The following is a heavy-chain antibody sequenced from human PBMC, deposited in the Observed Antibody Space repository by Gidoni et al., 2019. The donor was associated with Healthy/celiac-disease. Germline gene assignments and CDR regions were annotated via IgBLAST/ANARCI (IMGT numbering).Heavy chain of an antibody. CDR1: GFTFSSYG. J-gene: IGHJ6*02. D-gene: IGHD2-15*01. Sequence: QVQLVESGGGVVQPGRSLRLSCAASGFTFSSYGMPWVRQAPGKGLEWVAVIWYDGSNKYYADSVKGRFTISRDNSKNTLYLQMNSLRAEDTAVYYCARHGRYCSGGSCYSDYYYYGMDVWGQGTTVTVSS. CDR2: IWYDGSNK. CDR3: ARHGRYCSGGSCYSDYYYYGMDV. V-gene: IGHV3-33*01.